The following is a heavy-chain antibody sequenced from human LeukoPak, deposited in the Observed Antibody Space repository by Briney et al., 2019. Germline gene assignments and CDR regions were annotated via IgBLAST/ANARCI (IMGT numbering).Heavy chain of an antibody. CDR3: ARDIGIAVAGTVDY. D-gene: IGHD6-19*01. CDR1: GFTFSSYS. V-gene: IGHV3-21*01. Sequence: GGSLRLSCAASGFTFSSYSMNWVRQAPGKGLEWVSSISSSSSYIYYADSVKGRFTISRDNAKNSLYLQMNSLRAEYTAVYYCARDIGIAVAGTVDYWGQGTLVTVSS. CDR2: ISSSSSYI. J-gene: IGHJ4*02.